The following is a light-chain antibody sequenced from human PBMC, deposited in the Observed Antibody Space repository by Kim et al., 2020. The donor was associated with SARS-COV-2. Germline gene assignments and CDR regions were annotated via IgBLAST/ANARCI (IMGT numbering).Light chain of an antibody. CDR2: GAS. CDR1: QSVSSS. CDR3: QQRSEWPVT. J-gene: IGKJ4*01. V-gene: IGKV3-11*01. Sequence: EIVLTQSPDILSLSPGERATLSCRASQSVSSSLAWYQQKFGQAPRLLIYGASNRATGIPARFSGSGSGTDFSLTISSLEAEDFAVYYCQQRSEWPVTFGGGTKVDIK.